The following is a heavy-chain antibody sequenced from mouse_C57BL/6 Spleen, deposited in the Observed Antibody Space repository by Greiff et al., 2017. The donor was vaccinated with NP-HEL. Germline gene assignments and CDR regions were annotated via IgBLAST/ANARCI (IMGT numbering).Heavy chain of an antibody. D-gene: IGHD1-1*01. CDR2: IDPEDGET. V-gene: IGHV14-2*01. CDR1: GFNIKDYY. J-gene: IGHJ3*01. CDR3: ARGITTVVATPFAY. Sequence: VHVKQSGAELVKPGASVKLSCTASGFNIKDYYMHWVKQRTEQGLEWIGRIDPEDGETKYAPKFQGKATITADTSSNTAYLQLSSLTSEDTAVYYCARGITTVVATPFAYWGQGTLVTVSA.